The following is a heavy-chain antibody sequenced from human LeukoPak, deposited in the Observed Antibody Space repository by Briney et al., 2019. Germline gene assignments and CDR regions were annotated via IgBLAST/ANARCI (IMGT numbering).Heavy chain of an antibody. V-gene: IGHV1-2*06. CDR3: ARGRYGSGSYYNYWFDP. CDR1: GYTFTGYY. J-gene: IGHJ5*02. D-gene: IGHD3-10*01. CDR2: INPNSGGT. Sequence: ASVKVSCKASGYTFTGYYMHWVRQAPGQGLEWMGRINPNSGGTNYAQKFQGRVTMTRNTSISTAYMELSSLRSEDTAVYYCARGRYGSGSYYNYWFDPWGQGTLVTVSS.